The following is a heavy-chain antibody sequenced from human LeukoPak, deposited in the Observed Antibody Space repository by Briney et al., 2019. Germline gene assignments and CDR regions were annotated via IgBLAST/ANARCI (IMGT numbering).Heavy chain of an antibody. J-gene: IGHJ3*02. CDR3: AKTRVDIVATIDAFDI. V-gene: IGHV3-23*01. CDR2: ISGGAGST. CDR1: GFAFSSYG. D-gene: IGHD5-12*01. Sequence: GGSLRLSCGASGFAFSSYGMTWVRQAPGKGLEWVSSISGGAGSTFYADSVKGRFTISRDNSKNTLYLQMNSLRAEDTAVYYCAKTRVDIVATIDAFDIWGQGTMVTVSS.